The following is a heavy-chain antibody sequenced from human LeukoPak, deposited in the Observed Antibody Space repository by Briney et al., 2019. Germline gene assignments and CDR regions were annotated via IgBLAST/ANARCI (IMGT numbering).Heavy chain of an antibody. D-gene: IGHD4-17*01. V-gene: IGHV1-18*01. CDR2: ISAYNGNT. CDR1: GYTFTSYG. Sequence: ASVKVSCKASGYTFTSYGISWVRQAPGQGLEWMGWISAYNGNTNYAQKLQGRVTMTTDTSTSTAYMELRSLRSDDTAVYYCARDSILGTTVTTYSDHWGQGTLVTVSS. CDR3: ARDSILGTTVTTYSDH. J-gene: IGHJ4*02.